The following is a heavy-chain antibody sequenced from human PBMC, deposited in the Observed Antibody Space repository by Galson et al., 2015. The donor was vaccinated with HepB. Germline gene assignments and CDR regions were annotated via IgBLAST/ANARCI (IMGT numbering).Heavy chain of an antibody. V-gene: IGHV1-69*06. CDR1: GGTFSSYA. Sequence: SCKASGGTFSSYAISWVRQAPGQGLEWMGGIIPIFGTANYAQKFQGRVTITADKSTSTAYMELSSLRSEDTAVYYCAREETAYYDFWSGYYLLSYFDYWGQGTLVTVSS. CDR3: AREETAYYDFWSGYYLLSYFDY. CDR2: IIPIFGTA. D-gene: IGHD3-3*01. J-gene: IGHJ4*02.